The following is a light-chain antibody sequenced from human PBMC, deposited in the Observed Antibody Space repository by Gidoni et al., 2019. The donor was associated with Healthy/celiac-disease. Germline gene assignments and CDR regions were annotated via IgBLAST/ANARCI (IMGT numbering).Light chain of an antibody. Sequence: SYELTQPPSVSVSPGQTASITCSGDKLGDKYACWYPQKPGQSPVLVIYQDSKRPSGIPERFSGSNSGNTATLTISGTQAMDEADYYCQAWDSSTAPFGGGTKLTVL. CDR2: QDS. J-gene: IGLJ2*01. CDR1: KLGDKY. CDR3: QAWDSSTAP. V-gene: IGLV3-1*01.